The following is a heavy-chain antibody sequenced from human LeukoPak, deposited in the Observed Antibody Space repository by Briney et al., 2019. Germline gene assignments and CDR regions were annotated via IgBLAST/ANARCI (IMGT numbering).Heavy chain of an antibody. V-gene: IGHV1-58*01. Sequence: SVKVSCKASGFTFTSSAVQWERQARGQRLEWIGWIVVGSGNTNYAQKFQERVTITRDMSTSTAYMELSSLRSEDTAVYYCAATIWSGYYDDAFDIWGQGTMVTVSS. D-gene: IGHD3-3*01. CDR3: AATIWSGYYDDAFDI. J-gene: IGHJ3*02. CDR1: GFTFTSSA. CDR2: IVVGSGNT.